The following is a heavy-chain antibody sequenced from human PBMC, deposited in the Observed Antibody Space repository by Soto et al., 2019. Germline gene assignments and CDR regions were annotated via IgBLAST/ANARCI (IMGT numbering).Heavy chain of an antibody. D-gene: IGHD1-26*01. CDR2: IYWNDDK. CDR3: EHRSQVWEPGGGYLDY. V-gene: IGHV2-5*01. CDR1: GFSLSTSGVD. J-gene: IGHJ4*02. Sequence: SGPTLVNPTQTLTLTCTFSGFSLSTSGVDVGWIRQPPGKALEWLAVIYWNDDKRYSPSLKSRLTITKDTSKNQVVLTMTNMGPVETATYYCEHRSQVWEPGGGYLDYWGQGTPVTVSS.